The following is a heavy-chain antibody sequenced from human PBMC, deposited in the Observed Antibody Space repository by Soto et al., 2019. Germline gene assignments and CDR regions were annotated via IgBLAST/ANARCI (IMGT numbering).Heavy chain of an antibody. CDR3: AKGNLPYCSAGACYYFDY. J-gene: IGHJ4*02. CDR2: VRNSGGST. CDR1: GFTFSRYA. V-gene: IGHV3-23*01. D-gene: IGHD2-15*01. Sequence: EVQLFESGGGLVQPGGSLRLSCAASGFTFSRYAMSWVRQAPGNGLEWVATVRNSGGSTSYADSVKGRFTISRDNSGNTVFLQMNSLRADDTALYYCAKGNLPYCSAGACYYFDYWGQGTLVAVSS.